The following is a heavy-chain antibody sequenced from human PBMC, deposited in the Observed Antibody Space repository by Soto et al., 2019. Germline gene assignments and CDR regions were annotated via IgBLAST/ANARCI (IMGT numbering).Heavy chain of an antibody. CDR3: ALGIAARPFDS. D-gene: IGHD6-6*01. CDR1: GFSLTTTGVG. Sequence: QISLKESGPALVKPTQTLTLTCSFSGFSLTTTGVGVGWIRQPPGKALEWLALIYWDDDERYNPSLKNRLTITKDTSKNLVVLTMTNVDPVDTATYYCALGIAARPFDSCGQGTLVTVSS. CDR2: IYWDDDE. J-gene: IGHJ4*02. V-gene: IGHV2-5*02.